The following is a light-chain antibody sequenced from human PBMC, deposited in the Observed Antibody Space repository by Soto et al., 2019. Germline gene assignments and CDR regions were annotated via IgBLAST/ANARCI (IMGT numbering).Light chain of an antibody. CDR3: MQALHTPWT. Sequence: DGVMTQSPLSLPVTPGEPASISCRSSHSLLHSNGYHDLDWYLQKPGQSTQLLLYLGSNRASGVPDRFSGSGSDTDFTLKISRVEAEDVGVYYCMQALHTPWTFGHGTKVEIK. V-gene: IGKV2-28*01. CDR2: LGS. CDR1: HSLLHSNGYHD. J-gene: IGKJ1*01.